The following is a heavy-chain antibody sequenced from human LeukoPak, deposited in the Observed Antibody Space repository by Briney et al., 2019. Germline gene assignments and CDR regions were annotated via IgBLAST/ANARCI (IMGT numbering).Heavy chain of an antibody. D-gene: IGHD2-15*01. V-gene: IGHV3-23*01. Sequence: PGGSLRLSCAASGFTFSSYAMSWVRQAPEKGLEWVSGISGSDGSTYYADSVKGRFTISRDYSKNTLYVQMNSLRAEDTAVYYCAKARGFCSGGSCYNPFDPWGQGTLVTVSS. J-gene: IGHJ5*02. CDR2: ISGSDGST. CDR3: AKARGFCSGGSCYNPFDP. CDR1: GFTFSSYA.